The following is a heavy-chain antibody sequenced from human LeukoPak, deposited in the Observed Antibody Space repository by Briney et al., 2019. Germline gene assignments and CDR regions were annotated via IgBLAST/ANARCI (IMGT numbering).Heavy chain of an antibody. J-gene: IGHJ4*02. D-gene: IGHD3-16*02. Sequence: GGSLRLSCAASGFPFSSYPMSWVRQAPGKGLEWVSSISSSAGNTYYADSVKGRFTISRDYSKNTLYLQMNSLRADDTSIYYCAKNRGFRGVIVVPPLDFWGQGNLVTVSS. CDR2: ISSSAGNT. CDR1: GFPFSSYP. CDR3: AKNRGFRGVIVVPPLDF. V-gene: IGHV3-23*01.